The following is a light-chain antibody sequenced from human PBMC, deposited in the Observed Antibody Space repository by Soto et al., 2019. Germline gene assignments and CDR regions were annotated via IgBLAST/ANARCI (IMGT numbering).Light chain of an antibody. CDR3: QQYNSYPYT. CDR2: DAS. V-gene: IGKV1-5*01. Sequence: DIQMTQSPSTLSASVGDRVTITCRASQALHIWLAWYQQKPGKAPRVLIHDASDLESGVPSRCSGSGSGTEFTLSISSLQPDDSASYYCQQYNSYPYTFGQGTKLEIK. J-gene: IGKJ2*01. CDR1: QALHIW.